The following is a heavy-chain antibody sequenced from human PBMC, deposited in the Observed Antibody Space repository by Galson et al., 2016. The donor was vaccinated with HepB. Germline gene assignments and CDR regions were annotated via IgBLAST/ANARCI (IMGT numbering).Heavy chain of an antibody. CDR2: IYSGGTT. D-gene: IGHD3-10*01. CDR3: AREQVEASYYGSGSGYFYYYGMDI. J-gene: IGHJ6*02. V-gene: IGHV3-53*01. CDR1: GFTVSSNY. Sequence: SLRLSCAASGFTVSSNYMSWVRQAPGKGLEWVSVIYSGGTTYYADSVKGRFTISRGNSKNTLYLQMNSLRPEDTAVYYCAREQVEASYYGSGSGYFYYYGMDIWGQGTTVIVSS.